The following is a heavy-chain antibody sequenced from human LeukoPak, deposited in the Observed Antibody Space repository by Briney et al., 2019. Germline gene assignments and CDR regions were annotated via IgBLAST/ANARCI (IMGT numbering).Heavy chain of an antibody. CDR3: ARRWRLIAAAGSQGGSDP. D-gene: IGHD6-13*01. CDR2: IRYDGSNK. J-gene: IGHJ5*02. Sequence: GGSLRLSCAASGFSFSSYGMDWVRQDPGKGLEWVAFIRYDGSNKYYADSVKGRFTISRHNSKNPLYLQMNSLRAQDTAVYYCARRWRLIAAAGSQGGSDPWGHGTLVTVSS. V-gene: IGHV3-30*02. CDR1: GFSFSSYG.